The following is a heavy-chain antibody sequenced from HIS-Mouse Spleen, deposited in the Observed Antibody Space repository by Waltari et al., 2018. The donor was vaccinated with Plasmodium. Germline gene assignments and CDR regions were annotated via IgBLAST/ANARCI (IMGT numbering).Heavy chain of an antibody. Sequence: EVQLVESGGGLVQPGGSLGLSCAASGFPFSRYWISGVRQAPGKGREWVANIKQDGSEKYYVDSVKGRFTISRDNAKNSLYLQMNSLRAEDTAVYYCASSWYWYFDLWGRGTLVTVSS. D-gene: IGHD6-13*01. CDR2: IKQDGSEK. J-gene: IGHJ2*01. CDR1: GFPFSRYW. V-gene: IGHV3-7*01. CDR3: ASSWYWYFDL.